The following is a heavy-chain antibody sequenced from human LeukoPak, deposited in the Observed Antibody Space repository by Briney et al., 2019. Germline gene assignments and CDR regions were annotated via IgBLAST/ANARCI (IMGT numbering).Heavy chain of an antibody. J-gene: IGHJ4*02. CDR1: GGSISSYY. CDR2: IYYSGST. Sequence: SETLSLTCTVSGGSISSYYWSWIRQPPGKGLEWIGYIYYSGSTNYNPSLKSRVTISVDTSKNQFSLKLSSVTAADTAVYYCARGRLTLHYWGQGTLVTVSS. V-gene: IGHV4-59*12. CDR3: ARGRLTLHY.